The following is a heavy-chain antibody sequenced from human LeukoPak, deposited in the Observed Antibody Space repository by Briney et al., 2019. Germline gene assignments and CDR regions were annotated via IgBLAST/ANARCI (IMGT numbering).Heavy chain of an antibody. V-gene: IGHV1-2*02. CDR3: ARGRPVGTARTDYFDY. CDR1: GYTDYY. D-gene: IGHD1-26*01. CDR2: INPNSGGT. Sequence: GASVKVSCKASGYTDYYMHWVRQAPGQGLEWMGWINPNSGGTNYAQKFQGRVTMTSDTSINTAYMDLNRLTSGDTAVYYCARGRPVGTARTDYFDYWGQGTLVTVSS. J-gene: IGHJ4*02.